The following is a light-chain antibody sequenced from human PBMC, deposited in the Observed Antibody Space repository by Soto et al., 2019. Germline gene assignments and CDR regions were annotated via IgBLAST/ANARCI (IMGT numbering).Light chain of an antibody. Sequence: DIPMTQSPSTLSASVGDRVTITCRASQSINGWLAWYQQKPGKAPKVLISQVSNLESGVPSRFSGSVSGTEFPLTITSLQPDDSATYYCQQYSSYFGGGTKVEIK. V-gene: IGKV1-5*01. J-gene: IGKJ4*01. CDR2: QVS. CDR1: QSINGW. CDR3: QQYSSY.